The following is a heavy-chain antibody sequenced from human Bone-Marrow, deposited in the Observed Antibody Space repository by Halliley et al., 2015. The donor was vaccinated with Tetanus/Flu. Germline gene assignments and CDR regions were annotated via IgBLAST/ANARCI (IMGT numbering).Heavy chain of an antibody. Sequence: VSFDGTNQHYADSVKGRFTISRDNSKNTLFLQRTSLRAEDTAVYYCARDRRSYYYYYYGMDVWGHGTTVTVSS. V-gene: IGHV3-30*03. CDR3: ARDRRSYYYYYYGMDV. CDR2: VSFDGTNQ. J-gene: IGHJ6*02.